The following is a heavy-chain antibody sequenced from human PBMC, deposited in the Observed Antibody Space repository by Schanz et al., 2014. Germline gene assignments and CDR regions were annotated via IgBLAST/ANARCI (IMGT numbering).Heavy chain of an antibody. CDR2: FDAHDGRA. CDR1: GFSFGNYG. J-gene: IGHJ4*02. D-gene: IGHD2-8*02. Sequence: EVQLLESGGGLVQPGGSLRLSCEASGFSFGNYGMSWVRQAPGQWLEWVSGFDAHDGRAYYADSAKGRFTISRDNSKSTLYVEMNSLRVEDTSVYYCAKTLFPGGTQTFGNWGRGTLVTVSS. CDR3: AKTLFPGGTQTFGN. V-gene: IGHV3-23*01.